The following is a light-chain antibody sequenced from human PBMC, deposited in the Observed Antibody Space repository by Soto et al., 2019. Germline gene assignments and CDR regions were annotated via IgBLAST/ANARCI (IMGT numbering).Light chain of an antibody. CDR2: EVS. J-gene: IGLJ1*01. V-gene: IGLV2-23*02. CDR1: SSDVGRYNL. CDR3: CSYAGSSTYV. Sequence: QSVLNQPASVFGSPGQSITISRPGTSSDVGRYNLVSWYQQHPGKAPKVMIYEVSKRPSGVPNRFSGSKSGNTASLTISGLQAEDEADYYCCSYAGSSTYVFGTGTKVTVL.